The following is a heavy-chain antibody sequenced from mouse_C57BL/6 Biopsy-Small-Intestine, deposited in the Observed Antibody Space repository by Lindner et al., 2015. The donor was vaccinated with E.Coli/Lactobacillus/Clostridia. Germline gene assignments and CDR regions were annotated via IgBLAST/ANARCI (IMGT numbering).Heavy chain of an antibody. J-gene: IGHJ3*01. D-gene: IGHD1-1*01. Sequence: VQLQESGPELVKPGASVKISCKASGYAFSSSWMNWVKQRPGKGLEWIGRIXPGDGDTNYNGKFKGKATLTADKSSSTAYMQLSSLTSEDSAVYFCARSTVVAPFAYWGQGTLVTVSA. CDR3: ARSTVVAPFAY. CDR2: IXPGDGDT. V-gene: IGHV1-82*01. CDR1: GYAFSSSW.